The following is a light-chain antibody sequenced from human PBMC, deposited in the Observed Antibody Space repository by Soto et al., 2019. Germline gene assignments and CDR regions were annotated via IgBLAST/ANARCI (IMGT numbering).Light chain of an antibody. CDR3: QHYNNWPPWT. V-gene: IGKV3-15*01. Sequence: EIVMTQSPVTLSVSPGERATLSCRASQSVSNNLAWYQQKPGQAPRLLIYGASTRATGVPARFSGSGSGTEFTLTISSLQSEDFAVYYCQHYNNWPPWTFGGGTKVEIK. CDR2: GAS. CDR1: QSVSNN. J-gene: IGKJ4*02.